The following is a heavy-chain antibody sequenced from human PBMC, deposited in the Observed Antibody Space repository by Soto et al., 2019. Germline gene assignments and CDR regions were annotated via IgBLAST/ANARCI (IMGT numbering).Heavy chain of an antibody. V-gene: IGHV3-74*01. CDR2: INTDGSST. CDR3: AKRGVDPFCLSY. CDR1: GFTFSSFW. D-gene: IGHD3-10*01. Sequence: EVQLVESGGGLVQPGGSLRLSCAVSGFTFSSFWLHWVRQAPGDGLVWVSRINTDGSSTSYADSVKGRFTISRDNAKTTLYLQMNSLRVEDTAMYYCAKRGVDPFCLSYWGQGTLVTVSS. J-gene: IGHJ1*01.